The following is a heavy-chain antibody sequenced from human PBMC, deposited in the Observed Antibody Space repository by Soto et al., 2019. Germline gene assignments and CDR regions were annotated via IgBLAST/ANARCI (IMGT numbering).Heavy chain of an antibody. V-gene: IGHV3-21*01. CDR1: EFTFSSYS. J-gene: IGHJ6*03. CDR2: ISSSSTYI. D-gene: IGHD3-16*01. Sequence: PGGSLRLSCAASEFTFSSYSMNWVRQAPGKGLEWVSSISSSSTYIYYADSMKGRFTISRDNAKNSLYLQMNSLRADDTAVYYCARGVWDYFYMDVWGKGTTVTISS. CDR3: ARGVWDYFYMDV.